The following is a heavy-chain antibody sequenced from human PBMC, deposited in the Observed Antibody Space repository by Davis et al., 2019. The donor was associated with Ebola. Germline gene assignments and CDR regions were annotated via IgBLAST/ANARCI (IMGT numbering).Heavy chain of an antibody. J-gene: IGHJ6*02. CDR1: GGTFSSYA. CDR2: INPNSGGT. V-gene: IGHV1-2*02. D-gene: IGHD7-27*01. Sequence: ASVKVSCKASGGTFSSYAISWVRQAPGQGLEWMGWINPNSGGTNYAQKFQGRVTMTRDTSISTAYMELSRLRSDDTAVYYCASGGNRGGMDVWGQGTTVTVSS. CDR3: ASGGNRGGMDV.